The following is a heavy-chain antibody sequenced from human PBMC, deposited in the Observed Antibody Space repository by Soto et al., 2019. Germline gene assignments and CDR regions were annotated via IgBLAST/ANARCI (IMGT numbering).Heavy chain of an antibody. Sequence: TLSLPFAVSGGSISSGGYSWSWIRQPPGKGLEWIGYIYHSGSTYYNPSLKSRVTISVDRSKNQFSLKLSSVTAADTAVYYRARGVNSGSYYGDYFDYCGQRTLVTVSS. CDR3: ARGVNSGSYYGDYFDY. J-gene: IGHJ4*02. V-gene: IGHV4-30-2*01. CDR1: GGSISSGGYS. D-gene: IGHD1-26*01. CDR2: IYHSGST.